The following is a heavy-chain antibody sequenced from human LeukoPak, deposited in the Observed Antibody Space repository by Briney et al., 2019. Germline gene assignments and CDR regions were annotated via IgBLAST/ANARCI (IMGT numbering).Heavy chain of an antibody. V-gene: IGHV4-34*01. Sequence: SETLSLTCAVYGGSFSGYYWSWIRQPPGKGLEWIGEINHSGSTNYNPSLKSRVTISVDTSKNQFSQKLSSVTAADTAVYYCARAVATIQDYYYYYGMDVWGQGTTVTVSS. CDR3: ARAVATIQDYYYYYGMDV. CDR2: INHSGST. J-gene: IGHJ6*02. CDR1: GGSFSGYY. D-gene: IGHD5-12*01.